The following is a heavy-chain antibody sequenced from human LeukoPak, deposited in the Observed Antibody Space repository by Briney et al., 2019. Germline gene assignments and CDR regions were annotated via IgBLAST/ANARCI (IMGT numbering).Heavy chain of an antibody. Sequence: SETLSLTCAVYGGSFSNYYWSWIRQPPGKGLEWIGEINDSGTINYNPSLMSRVTISVDKSKNQFSLKLSSVTAADTAVYYCARVSYYDSSGNRGAFDYWGQGTLVTVSS. D-gene: IGHD3-22*01. CDR3: ARVSYYDSSGNRGAFDY. CDR1: GGSFSNYY. V-gene: IGHV4-34*01. J-gene: IGHJ4*02. CDR2: INDSGTI.